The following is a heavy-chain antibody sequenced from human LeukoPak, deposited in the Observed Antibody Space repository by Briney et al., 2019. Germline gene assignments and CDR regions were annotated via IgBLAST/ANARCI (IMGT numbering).Heavy chain of an antibody. CDR3: AGSWSPYDAFDI. V-gene: IGHV3-30*04. CDR2: ISFDSTSR. CDR1: GFFFSDYV. D-gene: IGHD6-13*01. J-gene: IGHJ3*02. Sequence: GSSLRLSCAGSGFFFSDYVMHWVRQAPGKGLEWVAVISFDSTSRYYTDSVKGRFTISRVNAKNSLYLQMNSLRAEDTAVYYCAGSWSPYDAFDIWGQGTMVTVSS.